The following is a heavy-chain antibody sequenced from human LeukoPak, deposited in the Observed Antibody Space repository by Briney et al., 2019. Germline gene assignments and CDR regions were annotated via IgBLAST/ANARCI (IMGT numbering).Heavy chain of an antibody. J-gene: IGHJ3*02. CDR1: GYTFINYD. V-gene: IGHV1-18*01. D-gene: IGHD3-3*01. CDR3: ARDTGEWSSDAFDI. CDR2: ISAYNGNT. Sequence: ASVKVSCKASGYTFINYDINWVRQAPGQGLEWMGWISAYNGNTNYAQKLQGRVTMTTDTSTSTAYMELRSLRSDDTAVYYCARDTGEWSSDAFDIWGQGTMVTVSS.